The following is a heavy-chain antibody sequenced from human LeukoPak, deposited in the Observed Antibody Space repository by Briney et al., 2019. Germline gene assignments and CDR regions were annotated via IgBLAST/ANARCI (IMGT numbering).Heavy chain of an antibody. CDR2: ISGSGGST. D-gene: IGHD6-19*01. CDR3: AKDLQELPYSSGPEGRENWFDP. Sequence: GGSLRLSCAASGFTFSSYAMSWVRQAPGKGLEWVSAISGSGGSTYYAGSVKGRFTISRDNSKNTLYLQMNSLRAEDTAVYYCAKDLQELPYSSGPEGRENWFDPWGQGTLVTVSS. V-gene: IGHV3-23*01. J-gene: IGHJ5*02. CDR1: GFTFSSYA.